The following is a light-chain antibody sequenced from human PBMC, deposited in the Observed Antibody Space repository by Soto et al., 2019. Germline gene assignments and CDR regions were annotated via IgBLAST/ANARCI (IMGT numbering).Light chain of an antibody. V-gene: IGKV3-15*01. CDR2: GAS. CDR3: QQYNNWPRT. Sequence: EIVMTQSPATLSVSPGERATLSCRASQRISSNLAWYQQKPGQAPRLLIYGASTRATGIPGRFSGSGSGTEFTLTISSLQSEDFAVYYCQQYNNWPRTFGQGTKVDNK. CDR1: QRISSN. J-gene: IGKJ1*01.